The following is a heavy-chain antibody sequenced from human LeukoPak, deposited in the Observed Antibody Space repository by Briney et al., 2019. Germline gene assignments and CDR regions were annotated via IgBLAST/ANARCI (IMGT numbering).Heavy chain of an antibody. J-gene: IGHJ4*02. CDR3: ARVLCSGGSCSTYFDY. CDR1: GYSFAGYH. CDR2: VNPNGGDT. D-gene: IGHD2-15*01. V-gene: IGHV1-2*02. Sequence: ASVKVSCKSSGYSFAGYHMHWVRQAPGQGLEWMGWVNPNGGDTNYAQKFQGRVTMTRDTSISTAYMELNRLRSDDTAVYYCARVLCSGGSCSTYFDYWGQGTLVTVSS.